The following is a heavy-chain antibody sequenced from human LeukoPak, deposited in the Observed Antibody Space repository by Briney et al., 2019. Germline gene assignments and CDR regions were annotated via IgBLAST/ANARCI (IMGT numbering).Heavy chain of an antibody. CDR2: ISYDGSNK. D-gene: IGHD5-24*01. CDR3: AREEMAKIWSSNRNAFDI. V-gene: IGHV3-30-3*01. J-gene: IGHJ3*02. Sequence: GRSLRLSCAASGFTFSSYAMHWVRQAPGKGLEWVAVISYDGSNKYYADAGNGRFTISRDNSQNTLYLQMTSLRAEETAVYYCAREEMAKIWSSNRNAFDIWGQGTMVTVSS. CDR1: GFTFSSYA.